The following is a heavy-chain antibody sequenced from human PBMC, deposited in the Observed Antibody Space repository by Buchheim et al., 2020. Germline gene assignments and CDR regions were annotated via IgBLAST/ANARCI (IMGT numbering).Heavy chain of an antibody. CDR1: GASISTGDYY. V-gene: IGHV4-30-4*01. J-gene: IGHJ4*02. D-gene: IGHD3-16*02. CDR2: IYYSGNT. CDR3: ARGYNYVRGSYRYFDY. Sequence: QVQLQESGPGLVKPSQTLSLTCTVSGASISTGDYYWSWIRQPPGKGLEWIGYIYYSGNTYYNPSLKSRVTISVDTSKNEFSLKLSSVTAADTAVYYCARGYNYVRGSYRYFDYWGQGTL.